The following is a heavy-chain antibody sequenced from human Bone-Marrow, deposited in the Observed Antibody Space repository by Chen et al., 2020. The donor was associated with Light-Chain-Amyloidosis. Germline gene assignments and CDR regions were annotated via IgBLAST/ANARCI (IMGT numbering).Heavy chain of an antibody. Sequence: EVQLVESGGGLVQPGGSLRLSCVASGFSFTTYWMSWVRQAPGKGLEWVANIKPDQNEKYYVDSVKGRFTISRDNAKNSLYLQMNSLRAEDTAVYYCATTKGRWLPSYWGQGTLVTVSS. CDR3: ATTKGRWLPSY. CDR1: GFSFTTYW. J-gene: IGHJ4*02. V-gene: IGHV3-7*01. D-gene: IGHD5-12*01. CDR2: IKPDQNEK.